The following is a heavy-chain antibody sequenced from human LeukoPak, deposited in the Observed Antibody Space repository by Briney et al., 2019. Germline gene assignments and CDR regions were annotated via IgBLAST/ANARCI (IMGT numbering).Heavy chain of an antibody. CDR2: IIPIFGTA. J-gene: IGHJ6*03. Sequence: SVKVSCKASGYTFTSYAISWVRQAPGQGLEWMGGIIPIFGTANYAQKFQGRVTITTDESTSTAYMELSSLRSEDTAVYYCARVVGYCSSTSCYAKDYYYYMDVWGKGTTVTVSS. D-gene: IGHD2-2*03. V-gene: IGHV1-69*05. CDR3: ARVVGYCSSTSCYAKDYYYYMDV. CDR1: GYTFTSYA.